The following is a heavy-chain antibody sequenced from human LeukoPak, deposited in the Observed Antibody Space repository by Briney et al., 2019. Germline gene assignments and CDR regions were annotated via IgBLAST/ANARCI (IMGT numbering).Heavy chain of an antibody. D-gene: IGHD3-10*01. Sequence: GGSLRLSCAAPGFTFSSYGMHWVRQAPGKGLEWVAAISYDGSNKYYADSVKGRFTISRDNSKNTLYLQMNSLRAEDTAVYYCAKDSVWFGEPNPFDYWGQGTLVTVSS. CDR2: ISYDGSNK. V-gene: IGHV3-30*18. J-gene: IGHJ4*02. CDR3: AKDSVWFGEPNPFDY. CDR1: GFTFSSYG.